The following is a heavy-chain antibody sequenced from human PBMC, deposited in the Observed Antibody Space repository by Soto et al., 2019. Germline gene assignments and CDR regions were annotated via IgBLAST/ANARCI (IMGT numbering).Heavy chain of an antibody. J-gene: IGHJ6*02. V-gene: IGHV4-39*01. CDR1: GGSISSSSYY. D-gene: IGHD4-17*01. CDR2: IYYSGST. CDR3: AIPSGDSGIYGMDV. Sequence: NPSETLSLTCTVSGGSISSSSYYWGWIRQPPGKGLEWIGSIYYSGSTYYNPSLKSRVTISVDTSKNQFSLKLSSVTAADTAVYYCAIPSGDSGIYGMDVWGQGTTVTVSS.